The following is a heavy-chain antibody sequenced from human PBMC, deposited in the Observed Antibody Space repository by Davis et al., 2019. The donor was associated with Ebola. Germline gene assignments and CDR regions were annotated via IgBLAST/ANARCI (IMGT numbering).Heavy chain of an antibody. D-gene: IGHD6-6*01. V-gene: IGHV3-73*01. J-gene: IGHJ4*02. CDR2: IRSKANSYAT. CDR1: GFTFSGSA. Sequence: GESLKISCAASGFTFSGSAMHWVRQASGKGLEWVGRIRSKANSYATAYAASVKGRLTISRDDSKNTAYLQMNSLKTEDTAVYYCTSSPLLYSSSSSPDYWGQGTLVTVSS. CDR3: TSSPLLYSSSSSPDY.